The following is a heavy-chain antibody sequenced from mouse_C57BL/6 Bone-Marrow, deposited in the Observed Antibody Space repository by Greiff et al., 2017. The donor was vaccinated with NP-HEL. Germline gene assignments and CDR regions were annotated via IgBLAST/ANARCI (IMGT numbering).Heavy chain of an antibody. V-gene: IGHV1-85*01. J-gene: IGHJ1*03. CDR2: IYPRDGST. CDR1: GYTFTSYD. CDR3: ARGGDGYSDWYFDV. Sequence: VKLQESGPELVKPGASVKLSCKASGYTFTSYDINWVKQRPGQGLEWIGWIYPRDGSTKYNEKFKGKATLTVDTSSSTAYMELHSLTSEDSAVYFCARGGDGYSDWYFDVWGTGTTVTVSS. D-gene: IGHD2-3*01.